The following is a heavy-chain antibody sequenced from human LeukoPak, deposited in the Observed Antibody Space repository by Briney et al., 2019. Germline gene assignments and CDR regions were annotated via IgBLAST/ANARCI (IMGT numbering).Heavy chain of an antibody. CDR2: ISYDGSNK. J-gene: IGHJ4*02. D-gene: IGHD5-12*01. CDR1: GFTFSSYG. CDR3: ARLEMATIIHY. V-gene: IGHV3-30*03. Sequence: GGSLRLSCAASGFTFSSYGMHWVRQAPGKGLEWVAVISYDGSNKYYADSVKGRFTISRDNSKNTLYLQMNSLRAEDTAVYYCARLEMATIIHYWGQGTLVTVSS.